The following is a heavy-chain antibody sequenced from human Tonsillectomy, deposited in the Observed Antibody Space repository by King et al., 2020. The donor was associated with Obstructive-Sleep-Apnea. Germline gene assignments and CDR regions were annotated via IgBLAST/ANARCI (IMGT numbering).Heavy chain of an antibody. Sequence: EVQLVESGGGLVQPGGSLRLSCAASGFTFSSYWMSWVRQAPGKGLEWVANIKQDGSEKYYVDSVKGRFTISRDNAKNSLYLQMNSLRAEDTAVYYCAGGGGVPAAINYYYYYGMDVWGQGTTVTVSS. CDR2: IKQDGSEK. D-gene: IGHD2-2*01. CDR1: GFTFSSYW. CDR3: AGGGGVPAAINYYYYYGMDV. V-gene: IGHV3-7*03. J-gene: IGHJ6*02.